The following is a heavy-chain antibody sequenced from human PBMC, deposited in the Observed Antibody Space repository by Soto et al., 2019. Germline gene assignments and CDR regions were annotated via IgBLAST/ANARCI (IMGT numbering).Heavy chain of an antibody. CDR1: GFTFSSYA. D-gene: IGHD3-3*01. CDR3: AKDPYDFWSGYYPRGAFDI. CDR2: ISGSGGST. V-gene: IGHV3-23*01. J-gene: IGHJ3*02. Sequence: EVQLLESGGGLVQPGGSLRLSCAASGFTFSSYAMSWVRQAPGKGLEWVSAISGSGGSTYYADSVKGRFTISRDNSKNTLYLQMNSLRAEDKAVYYCAKDPYDFWSGYYPRGAFDIWGQGTMVTVSS.